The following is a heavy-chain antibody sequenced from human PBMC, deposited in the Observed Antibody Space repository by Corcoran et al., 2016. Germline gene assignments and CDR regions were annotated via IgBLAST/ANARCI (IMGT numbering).Heavy chain of an antibody. J-gene: IGHJ1*01. CDR2: INPNSGGT. CDR3: AMEISRAGAGANLQH. V-gene: IGHV1-2*02. D-gene: IGHD6-19*01. Sequence: QVQLVQSGAEVKKPGASVTVSCKASGYTFTGYYLHWVRMAPGQGLEWMGWINPNSGGTNYAQKFQGRVTMTRDTSISTAYMELRSLRSDDTAVYYCAMEISRAGAGANLQHWRQGTLVTVSS. CDR1: GYTFTGYY.